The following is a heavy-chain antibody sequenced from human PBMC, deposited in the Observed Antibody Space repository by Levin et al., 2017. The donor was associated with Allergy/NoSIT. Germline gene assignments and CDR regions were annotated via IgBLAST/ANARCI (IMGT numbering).Heavy chain of an antibody. Sequence: ASVKVSCKASGYTFTDYYMHWVRQAPGQGLEWMGRINPNNGDTRYAQNFQDRITMTRDTSITTAYMDLTRLTSDDTAVYYCAREGVRGSYNMWGQGTLVTVSS. D-gene: IGHD1-26*01. CDR2: INPNNGDT. CDR1: GYTFTDYY. J-gene: IGHJ4*02. CDR3: AREGVRGSYNM. V-gene: IGHV1-2*06.